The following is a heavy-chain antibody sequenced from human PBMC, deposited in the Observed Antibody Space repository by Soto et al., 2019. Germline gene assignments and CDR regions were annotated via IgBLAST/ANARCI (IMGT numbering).Heavy chain of an antibody. D-gene: IGHD3-10*01. V-gene: IGHV1-18*01. CDR3: ARAGAAPYYYYGLDV. J-gene: IGHJ6*02. CDR1: GYTFSAYD. CDR2: IRAYNGDT. Sequence: ASVKVSCKTSGYTFSAYDIYWVRQAPGQGLEWMGWIRAYNGDTNYAQKFQTRVTMATDKSTDTAYMDLRSLTSDDTAIYYCARAGAAPYYYYGLDVWGQGTTVTVSS.